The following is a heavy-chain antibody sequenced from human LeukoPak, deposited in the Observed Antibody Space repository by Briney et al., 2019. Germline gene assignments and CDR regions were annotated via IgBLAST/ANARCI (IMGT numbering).Heavy chain of an antibody. CDR3: ARVGYSSGWSDY. Sequence: ASVKVSCKASGYTFTGYYMHWVRQAPGQGLEWMGRINPNSGGTNYAQKFQGRVTMTRDTSISTAYMELSRLRCDDTAVYYCARVGYSSGWSDYWGQGTLVTVSS. D-gene: IGHD6-19*01. CDR2: INPNSGGT. V-gene: IGHV1-2*06. CDR1: GYTFTGYY. J-gene: IGHJ4*02.